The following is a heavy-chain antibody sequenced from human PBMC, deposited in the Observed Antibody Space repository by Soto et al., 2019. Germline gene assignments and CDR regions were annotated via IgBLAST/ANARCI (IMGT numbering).Heavy chain of an antibody. D-gene: IGHD3-22*01. CDR2: ISGSGGST. CDR3: AKDVTMIVVPPGYFDL. CDR1: GFTFSSYA. Sequence: GGSLRLSCAASGFTFSSYAMSWVRQAPGKGLEWVSAISGSGGSTYYADSVKGRFTISRDNSKNTLYLQMNSLRAEDTAVYYCAKDVTMIVVPPGYFDLWGRGTLVTVSS. J-gene: IGHJ2*01. V-gene: IGHV3-23*01.